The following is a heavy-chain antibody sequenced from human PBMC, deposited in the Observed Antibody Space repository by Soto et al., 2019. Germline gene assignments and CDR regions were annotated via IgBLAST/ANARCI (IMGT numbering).Heavy chain of an antibody. J-gene: IGHJ6*02. D-gene: IGHD2-15*01. CDR3: ARVCVGGGRCALNYDDYGMDV. Sequence: QVQLVQSGAEVKKPGASVKVSCKASGYTFTSYGISWVRQAPGQGLEWMGWISAYNGNTNYAQKLQGRVTMTTDTSTSTAYMELRSLESDDTAVYYCARVCVGGGRCALNYDDYGMDVWGQGTTFTVSS. V-gene: IGHV1-18*01. CDR1: GYTFTSYG. CDR2: ISAYNGNT.